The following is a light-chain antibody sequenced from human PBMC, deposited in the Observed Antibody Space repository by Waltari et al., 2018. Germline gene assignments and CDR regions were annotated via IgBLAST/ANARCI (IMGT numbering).Light chain of an antibody. Sequence: QSALSQPASVSGSPGQSLTITCTGASTDLASYNLVAWYQHHPNRAPKLIIYEATKRPSGISPRFSGAKSGATASMRIFGLQADDEADYYCCSYTGSSTSYGCGGGTKVTVL. CDR2: EAT. V-gene: IGLV2-23*01. CDR1: STDLASYNL. CDR3: CSYTGSSTSYG. J-gene: IGLJ1*01.